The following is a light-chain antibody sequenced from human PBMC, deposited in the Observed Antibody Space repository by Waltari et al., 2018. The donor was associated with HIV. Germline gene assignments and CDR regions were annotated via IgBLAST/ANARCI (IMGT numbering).Light chain of an antibody. CDR2: GNS. J-gene: IGLJ3*02. V-gene: IGLV1-40*01. Sequence: QSVLTQPPSVSGAPGQRVTISCTGSSSNIGAPYDVHWYHQLPGSAPKLLIYGNSNRPSGVPALFSGSKSGTSASLAITELQAEDEADYYCQSYDSSLSGWVFGGGTKLTVL. CDR1: SSNIGAPYD. CDR3: QSYDSSLSGWV.